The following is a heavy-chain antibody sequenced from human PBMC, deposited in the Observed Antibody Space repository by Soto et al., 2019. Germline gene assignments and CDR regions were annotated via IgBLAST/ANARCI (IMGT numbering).Heavy chain of an antibody. J-gene: IGHJ6*03. CDR2: IIPILGIA. CDR3: ARGGDIVVVPAAIADYYYMDV. V-gene: IGHV1-69*02. CDR1: GGTFSSYT. D-gene: IGHD2-2*02. Sequence: QVQLVQSRAEVKKPASSVMVSCKASGGTFSSYTISWVRQAPGQGLEWMGRIIPILGIANYAQKFQGRVTITADKSTSTAYMELSSLRSEDTAVYYCARGGDIVVVPAAIADYYYMDVWGKGTTVTVSS.